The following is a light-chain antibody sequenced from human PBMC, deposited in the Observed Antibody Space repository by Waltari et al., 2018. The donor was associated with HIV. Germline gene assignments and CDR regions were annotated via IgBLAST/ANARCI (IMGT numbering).Light chain of an antibody. CDR2: EVS. CDR1: SPAIGAYAY. Sequence: QSALTQPASVSGSPGQSITISCTGTSPAIGAYAYVSWFQQHAGKAPKVLIYEVSNRPSGISSRFSGSRSGNTATLSISGLQADDEADYYCSSYTRKNTYVFGSGTKVTVL. J-gene: IGLJ1*01. CDR3: SSYTRKNTYV. V-gene: IGLV2-14*03.